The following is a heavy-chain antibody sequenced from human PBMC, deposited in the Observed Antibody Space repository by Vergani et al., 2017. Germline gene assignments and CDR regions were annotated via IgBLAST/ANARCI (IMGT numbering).Heavy chain of an antibody. J-gene: IGHJ6*02. CDR3: AXEADDSSGYSYDYGMDV. CDR2: ISSSSSYT. D-gene: IGHD3-22*01. CDR1: GFTFSDYY. V-gene: IGHV3-11*05. Sequence: QVQLVESGGGLVKPGGSLRLSCAASGFTFSDYYMSWTRQAPGKGLEWVSYISSSSSYTNYADAVKGRFTISRDYAKNSLYLQMNSLRAEDTAVYYCAXEADDSSGYSYDYGMDVWGQGTTVTVSS.